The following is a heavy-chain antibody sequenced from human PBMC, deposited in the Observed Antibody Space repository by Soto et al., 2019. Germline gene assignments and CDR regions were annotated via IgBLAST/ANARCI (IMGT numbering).Heavy chain of an antibody. J-gene: IGHJ4*02. CDR3: ARSYRREHTLDY. CDR2: IYYSGST. D-gene: IGHD3-16*02. V-gene: IGHV4-31*03. Sequence: QVQLQESGPGLVKPSQTLSLTCTVSGGSISSGGYYWSWIRQHPGKGLEWIGYIYYSGSTYYNPSLKSRVTISVDTSKNQFSLKMSSVTAADTAVYFCARSYRREHTLDYWGLGTLVTVSS. CDR1: GGSISSGGYY.